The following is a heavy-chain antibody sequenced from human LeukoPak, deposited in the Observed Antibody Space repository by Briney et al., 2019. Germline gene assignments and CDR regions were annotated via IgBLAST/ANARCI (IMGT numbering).Heavy chain of an antibody. CDR1: GGSISSNSYY. CDR2: IYYSGST. D-gene: IGHD3-10*01. V-gene: IGHV4-39*07. J-gene: IGHJ3*02. CDR3: ARATAITMVRGIRSDGFDI. Sequence: PSETLSLTCAVSGGSISSNSYYWGWIRQPPGKGLEWIGSIYYSGSTYYNPSLKSRVTISVDTSKNQFSLKLSSVTAADTAVYYCARATAITMVRGIRSDGFDIWGQGTMVTVSS.